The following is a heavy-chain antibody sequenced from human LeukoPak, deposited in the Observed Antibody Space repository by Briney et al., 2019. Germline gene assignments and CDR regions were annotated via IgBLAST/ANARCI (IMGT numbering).Heavy chain of an antibody. CDR2: ISSSSSYN. Sequence: GGSMRLSCAASGFSFSRYSMNWVRQAAGKGLEWVSSISSSSSYNHYADSVKGRFTISRDNAKNSLYLQVNSLRAEDTAVYYCAREGGFGAPCLFAFDIWGQGTMVTVSS. D-gene: IGHD3-10*01. V-gene: IGHV3-21*01. CDR3: AREGGFGAPCLFAFDI. CDR1: GFSFSRYS. J-gene: IGHJ3*02.